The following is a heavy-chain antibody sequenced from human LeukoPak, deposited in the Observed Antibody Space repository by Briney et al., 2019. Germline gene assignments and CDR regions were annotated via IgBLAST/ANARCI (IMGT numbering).Heavy chain of an antibody. CDR3: TTDLAITMIRGVIVY. V-gene: IGHV3-15*05. CDR1: GFSSTNAW. D-gene: IGHD3-10*01. Sequence: KPGGSLRLSCAASGFSSTNAWMTWVRQAPGKGLEWVGRIKSKADGETTDYAAPVKGRCTMSRDDSKATLYLQMNYVNTEDTAVYYCTTDLAITMIRGVIVYWGQGTLVTVSS. J-gene: IGHJ4*02. CDR2: IKSKADGETT.